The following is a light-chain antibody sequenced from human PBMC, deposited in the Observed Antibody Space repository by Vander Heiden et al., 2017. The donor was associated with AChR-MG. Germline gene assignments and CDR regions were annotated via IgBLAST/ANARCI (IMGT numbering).Light chain of an antibody. J-gene: IGLJ1*01. Sequence: QSVLTQPPSASGTPGQRVTISCSGSSSNIGSNPVNWYQQLPGTAPKLLIYNNNKRPSGVPDRFSGSKSGTSASLAISGLQSEDEADYYCAAWDDSLNALYVFGTGTKVTVL. V-gene: IGLV1-44*01. CDR2: NNN. CDR1: SSNIGSNP. CDR3: AAWDDSLNALYV.